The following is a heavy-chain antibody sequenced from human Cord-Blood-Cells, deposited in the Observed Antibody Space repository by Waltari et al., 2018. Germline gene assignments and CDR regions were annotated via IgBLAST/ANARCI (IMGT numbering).Heavy chain of an antibody. V-gene: IGHV4-34*01. CDR1: GGSFSGYY. CDR2: INHSGST. J-gene: IGHJ4*02. Sequence: QVQLQQWGAGLLKPSETLSLTCAVYGGSFSGYYWSWIRQPPGKGLEWIVEINHSGSTNYDPSLKSRVTISVDTSKNQFSLKLSSVTAADTAVYYCARGDSSGYYFDYWGQGTLVTVSS. D-gene: IGHD3-22*01. CDR3: ARGDSSGYYFDY.